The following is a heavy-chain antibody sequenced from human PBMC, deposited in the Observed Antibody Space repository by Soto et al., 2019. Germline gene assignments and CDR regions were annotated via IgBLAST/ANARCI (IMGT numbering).Heavy chain of an antibody. CDR1: GFTFSSYW. D-gene: IGHD3-22*01. CDR2: INSDGSST. CDR3: ARDEGYYYDSSGYPPRWFDP. J-gene: IGHJ5*02. Sequence: GGSLRLSCAASGFTFSSYWMHWVRHAPGKGLVWVSRINSDGSSTSYADSVKGRVTMTTDTSTSTAYMELRSLRSDDTAVYYCARDEGYYYDSSGYPPRWFDPWGQGTLVTVSS. V-gene: IGHV3-74*01.